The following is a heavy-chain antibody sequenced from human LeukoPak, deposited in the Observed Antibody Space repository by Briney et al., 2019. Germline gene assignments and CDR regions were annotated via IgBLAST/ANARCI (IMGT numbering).Heavy chain of an antibody. Sequence: GGSLRLSCAASGFTFRNYGMNWVRQAPGKGLEWVSAFSASGSTYYADSVKGRFTVSRDNSENMLYLQMNSLRAEDTAVYYCAQDLSYIGLDNWGQGTLVTVSS. CDR1: GFTFRNYG. CDR3: AQDLSYIGLDN. V-gene: IGHV3-23*01. J-gene: IGHJ4*02. D-gene: IGHD2-15*01. CDR2: FSASGST.